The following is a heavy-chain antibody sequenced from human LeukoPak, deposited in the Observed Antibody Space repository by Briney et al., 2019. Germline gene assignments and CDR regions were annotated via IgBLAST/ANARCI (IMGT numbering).Heavy chain of an antibody. CDR1: GYTFTSSG. V-gene: IGHV1-18*01. CDR2: ISAYSGNT. D-gene: IGHD3-22*01. CDR3: ARTFPTPYYYDSRGYPRPFDY. Sequence: ASVKVSCKASGYTFTSSGISRVRQAPGQGLEWMGWISAYSGNTNYAQKLQGRVTMTTDTSTSTAYMELRSLRPDDTAVYYCARTFPTPYYYDSRGYPRPFDYWGQGTLVTVSS. J-gene: IGHJ4*02.